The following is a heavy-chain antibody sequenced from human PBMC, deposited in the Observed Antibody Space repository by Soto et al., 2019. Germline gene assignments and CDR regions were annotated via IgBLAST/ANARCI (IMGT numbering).Heavy chain of an antibody. D-gene: IGHD6-6*01. CDR1: GFTVSSNY. CDR3: ARQKEAARPLGYYYYYGMDV. V-gene: IGHV3-66*04. J-gene: IGHJ6*02. CDR2: IYSGGST. Sequence: EVQLVESGGGLVQPGGSLRLSCAASGFTVSSNYMSWVRQAPGKGLEWVSVIYSGGSTYYADSVKGRFTISRDNSKNTLYLQMNSLRAEDTAVYYCARQKEAARPLGYYYYYGMDVWGQGTTVTVSS.